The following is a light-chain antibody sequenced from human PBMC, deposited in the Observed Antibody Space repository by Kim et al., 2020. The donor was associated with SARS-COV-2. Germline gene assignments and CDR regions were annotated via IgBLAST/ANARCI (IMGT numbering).Light chain of an antibody. Sequence: QSVLTQPPSASKTPGQTVTISCSGSRSNVGANSVTWYQKLPGTAPKLLIYNDNQRPSGVPDRFSGSKSGTSASLAISGLQSDDEADYYCAAWDDSLGGLWVFGGGTKLTVL. J-gene: IGLJ3*02. CDR2: NDN. CDR3: AAWDDSLGGLWV. V-gene: IGLV1-44*01. CDR1: RSNVGANS.